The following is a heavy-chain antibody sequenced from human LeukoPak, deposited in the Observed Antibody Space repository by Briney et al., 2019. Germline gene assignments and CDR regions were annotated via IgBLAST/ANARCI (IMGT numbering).Heavy chain of an antibody. CDR2: ISYDGSNK. D-gene: IGHD3-22*01. J-gene: IGHJ4*02. V-gene: IGHV3-30*03. CDR1: GFTFSSYG. CDR3: ARERQYYYDSSGYYYFDY. Sequence: GRSLRLSCAASGFTFSSYGMHWVRKAPGKGLEWVAVISYDGSNKYYADSVKGRFTISRDNSKNTLYLQMNSLRAEDTAVYYCARERQYYYDSSGYYYFDYWGQGTLVTVSS.